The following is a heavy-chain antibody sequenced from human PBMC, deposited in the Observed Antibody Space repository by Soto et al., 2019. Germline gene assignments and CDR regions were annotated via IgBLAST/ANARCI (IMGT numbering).Heavy chain of an antibody. J-gene: IGHJ6*02. D-gene: IGHD2-2*01. CDR3: ARDSYLPHIVVLKPLMDV. V-gene: IGHV1-18*04. Sequence: ASVKVSCKASCSTFTSYGISWVRQAPGQGLEWMGWISAYNGNTNYAQKLQGRVTMTTATSTSTAYMELRSLRSYDTDVYYCARDSYLPHIVVLKPLMDVWGQGTTVTVSS. CDR2: ISAYNGNT. CDR1: CSTFTSYG.